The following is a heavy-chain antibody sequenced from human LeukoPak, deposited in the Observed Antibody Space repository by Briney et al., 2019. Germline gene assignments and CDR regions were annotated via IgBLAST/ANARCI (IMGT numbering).Heavy chain of an antibody. D-gene: IGHD6-13*01. CDR2: IVVGSGNT. V-gene: IGHV1-58*01. Sequence: SVKVSCKASGFTFTSSAVQWVRQARGQRLEWIGWIVVGSGNTNYAQKLQGRVTMTTDTSTSTAYMELRSLRSDDTAVYYCASTAAAGTHWFDPWGQGTLVTVSS. CDR1: GFTFTSSA. J-gene: IGHJ5*02. CDR3: ASTAAAGTHWFDP.